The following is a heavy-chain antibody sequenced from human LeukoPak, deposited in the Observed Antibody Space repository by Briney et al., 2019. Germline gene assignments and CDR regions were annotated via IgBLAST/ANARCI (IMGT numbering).Heavy chain of an antibody. CDR3: ARERPNDY. CDR1: GFTFSTYW. Sequence: PGGSLRLSCAASGFTFSTYWMSWVRQTPRKGLEWVAQIRQDGSVKYYVDSVKGRFTISRNNAKNSLYLQMSSLRAEDTAIYYCARERPNDYWGQGTLVTVSS. J-gene: IGHJ4*02. V-gene: IGHV3-7*01. D-gene: IGHD6-6*01. CDR2: IRQDGSVK.